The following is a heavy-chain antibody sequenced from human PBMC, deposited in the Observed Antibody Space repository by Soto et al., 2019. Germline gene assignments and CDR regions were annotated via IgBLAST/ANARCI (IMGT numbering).Heavy chain of an antibody. Sequence: PSETLSLTCTVSGGSISSYYWSWIRQPPGKGLEWIGEIYHSGSTNYNPSLKSRVTISVDKSKNQFSLKLSSVTAADTAVYYCAIIAAAGTEGDFDYWGQGTLVTVSS. J-gene: IGHJ4*02. D-gene: IGHD6-13*01. CDR1: GGSISSYY. CDR3: AIIAAAGTEGDFDY. V-gene: IGHV4-59*12. CDR2: IYHSGST.